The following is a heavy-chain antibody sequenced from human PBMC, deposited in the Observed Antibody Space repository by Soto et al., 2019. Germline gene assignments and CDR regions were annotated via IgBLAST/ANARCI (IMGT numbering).Heavy chain of an antibody. Sequence: PGESLKISCKCSGYSFTSYWIGWVRQMPGKGLEWMGIIYPGDSDTRYSPSFQGQVTISADKSISTAYLQWSSLKASDTAMYYCARQRYCSSTSCSMWGPVSPNYYMDVWGKGTTVTVSS. D-gene: IGHD2-2*01. V-gene: IGHV5-51*01. CDR3: ARQRYCSSTSCSMWGPVSPNYYMDV. J-gene: IGHJ6*03. CDR2: IYPGDSDT. CDR1: GYSFTSYW.